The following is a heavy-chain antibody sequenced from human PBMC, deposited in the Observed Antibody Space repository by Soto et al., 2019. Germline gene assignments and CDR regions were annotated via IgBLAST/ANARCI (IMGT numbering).Heavy chain of an antibody. J-gene: IGHJ4*02. D-gene: IGHD6-19*01. CDR2: IYYTGSP. CDR3: ARGGWYLDY. V-gene: IGHV4-59*01. CDR1: GGSMSGSY. Sequence: SETLSLTCTVSGGSMSGSYWSWIRQCPGKGLEWIAFIYYTGSPEYNTSLNSRVTISLDTSKNQFSLKLSAVTAADTDVYYCARGGWYLDYWGQGTLVTVSS.